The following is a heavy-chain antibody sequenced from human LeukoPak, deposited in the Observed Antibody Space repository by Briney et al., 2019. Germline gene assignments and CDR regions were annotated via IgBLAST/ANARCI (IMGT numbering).Heavy chain of an antibody. D-gene: IGHD2-15*01. Sequence: GGSLRLSCEGSAFIFSGHWMNWVRQTPGKGLEWVASIKEDGSERQYVDSVKGRFSISRDNTKNSLYLQMNSLRAEDTAVYYCARGVVVVVAATEYYFDYWGQGTLVTVSS. CDR2: IKEDGSER. CDR1: AFIFSGHW. V-gene: IGHV3-7*01. J-gene: IGHJ4*02. CDR3: ARGVVVVVAATEYYFDY.